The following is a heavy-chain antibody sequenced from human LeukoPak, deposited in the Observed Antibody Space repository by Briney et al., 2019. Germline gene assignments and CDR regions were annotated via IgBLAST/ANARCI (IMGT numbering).Heavy chain of an antibody. J-gene: IGHJ3*02. Sequence: GGSLRLSCAASGFTFSSYAMHWVRQAPGKGLEWVAVISYDGSNKYYADSVKGRFTISRDNSKSTLYLQMNSLRAEDTAVYYCARGLLWFGELPIWGQGTMVTVSS. V-gene: IGHV3-30*04. CDR2: ISYDGSNK. CDR1: GFTFSSYA. CDR3: ARGLLWFGELPI. D-gene: IGHD3-10*01.